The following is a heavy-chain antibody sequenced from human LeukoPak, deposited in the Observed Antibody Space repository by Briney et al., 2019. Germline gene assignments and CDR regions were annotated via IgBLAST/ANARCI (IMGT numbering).Heavy chain of an antibody. D-gene: IGHD1-1*01. V-gene: IGHV3-9*01. CDR1: AFTFDDYA. CDR2: SSWNSDKF. Sequence: QTGGSLRLSCAASAFTFDDYAIYWVRQGPGKGLEWVSDSSWNSDKFGYADSVKGRFTISRDNAKNSLYLQMNSLRIEDTALYYCAKGGYSWNRGDAFDTWGQGTMVTVSS. CDR3: AKGGYSWNRGDAFDT. J-gene: IGHJ3*02.